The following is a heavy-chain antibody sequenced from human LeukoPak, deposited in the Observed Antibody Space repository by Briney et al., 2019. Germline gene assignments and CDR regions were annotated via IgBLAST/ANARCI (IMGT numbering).Heavy chain of an antibody. CDR1: GYTFTSYG. CDR3: ARDRLGYCGYGSCLLFDN. D-gene: IGHD2-15*01. Sequence: ASVKVSCKASGYTFTSYGISWVRQAPGQGLEWMGWISAYNGNTNYAQKLQGRVTMTTDTSTSTAYMELRSLTSDDTAVYYCARDRLGYCGYGSCLLFDNWGQGTLVTVSS. V-gene: IGHV1-18*01. CDR2: ISAYNGNT. J-gene: IGHJ4*02.